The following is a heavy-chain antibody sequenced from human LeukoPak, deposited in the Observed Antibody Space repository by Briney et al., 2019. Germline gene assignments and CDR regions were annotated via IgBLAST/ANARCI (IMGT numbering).Heavy chain of an antibody. CDR2: FDPEDGET. Sequence: ASVKVSCKVSGYTLTELSMHWVRQAPGKGLEWMGGFDPEDGETIYAQKFQGRVTMTEDTSTDTAYLELSRLRSEDTAVYYCATGGYYYDSSGYGFDYWGQGTLVTVSS. J-gene: IGHJ4*02. CDR3: ATGGYYYDSSGYGFDY. V-gene: IGHV1-24*01. CDR1: GYTLTELS. D-gene: IGHD3-22*01.